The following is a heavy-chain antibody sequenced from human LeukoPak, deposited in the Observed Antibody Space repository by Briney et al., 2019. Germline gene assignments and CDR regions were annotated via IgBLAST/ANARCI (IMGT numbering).Heavy chain of an antibody. CDR1: GFAVSNNY. CDR3: ATASYSGWTASHDY. CDR2: LYSDGTT. J-gene: IGHJ4*02. V-gene: IGHV3-66*01. Sequence: GGSLRLSCAASGFAVSNNYMSWVRQAPGKGLEWVSVLYSDGTTYYVDSVKGRFTISRGHSKNTLYLQMSSLRAEDTAVYYCATASYSGWTASHDYWGQGTLVTVFS. D-gene: IGHD6-6*01.